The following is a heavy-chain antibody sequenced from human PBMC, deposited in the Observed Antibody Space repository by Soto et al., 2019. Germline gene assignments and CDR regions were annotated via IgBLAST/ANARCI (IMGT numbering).Heavy chain of an antibody. D-gene: IGHD3-22*01. CDR1: GYTFTSYG. Sequence: ASVKVSCKASGYTFTSYGISWVRQAPGQGLEWMGWISAYNGNTNYAQKLQGRVTMTTDTSTSTAYMELRSLRSDDTAVYYCAWSYYYDSSGYYYYGMDVWGQGTTVTVSS. J-gene: IGHJ6*02. CDR2: ISAYNGNT. V-gene: IGHV1-18*01. CDR3: AWSYYYDSSGYYYYGMDV.